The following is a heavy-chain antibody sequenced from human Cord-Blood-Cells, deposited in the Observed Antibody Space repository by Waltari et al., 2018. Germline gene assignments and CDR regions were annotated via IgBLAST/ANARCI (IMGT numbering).Heavy chain of an antibody. V-gene: IGHV6-1*01. J-gene: IGHJ4*02. Sequence: LSLTCAISGDSVSSNSDAWNWIRPSPSRGLEWLGRTYYRSKWYNHYAVSAKSRITINPDTSKNQFSLQLNSVTPEDTAVYYCARDLSSSWYDYWGQGTLVTVSS. D-gene: IGHD6-13*01. CDR3: ARDLSSSWYDY. CDR2: TYYRSKWYN. CDR1: GDSVSSNSDA.